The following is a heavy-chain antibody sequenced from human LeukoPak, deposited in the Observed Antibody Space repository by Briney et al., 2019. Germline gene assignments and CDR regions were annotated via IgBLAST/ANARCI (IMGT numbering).Heavy chain of an antibody. V-gene: IGHV4-59*01. CDR3: ASLDRRFSSSPEVDY. CDR1: GGSSSSYY. J-gene: IGHJ4*02. D-gene: IGHD6-6*01. CDR2: IYYSGST. Sequence: PSETLSLTCTVSGGSSSSYYWSWIRQPPGKGLEWLGYIYYSGSTNYNPALKSRVTISVDTSKNQFSLKLSSVTAADTAVYYCASLDRRFSSSPEVDYWGQGTLVTVSS.